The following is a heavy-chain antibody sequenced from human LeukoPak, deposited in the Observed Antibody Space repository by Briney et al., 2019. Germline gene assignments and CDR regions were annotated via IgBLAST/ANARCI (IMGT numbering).Heavy chain of an antibody. Sequence: SETLSLTCAVYGGSFSGYYWSWIRQPPGKGLEWIGEINHSGSTNYNPSLKSRVTISVDTSKNQFSLKLSSVTAADTAVYYCARHAGGDIVVVPAAIDWFDPWGQGTLVTVSS. CDR2: INHSGST. D-gene: IGHD2-2*01. CDR1: GGSFSGYY. J-gene: IGHJ5*02. CDR3: ARHAGGDIVVVPAAIDWFDP. V-gene: IGHV4-34*01.